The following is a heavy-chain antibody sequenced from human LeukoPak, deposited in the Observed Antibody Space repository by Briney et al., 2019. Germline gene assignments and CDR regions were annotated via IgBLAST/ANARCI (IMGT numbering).Heavy chain of an antibody. CDR1: GYTFTDYY. J-gene: IGHJ4*02. CDR3: ARDTRSSYLQYYFDY. D-gene: IGHD5-24*01. V-gene: IGHV1-2*02. CDR2: ISPDSGRT. Sequence: APVKVSCKASGYTFTDYYMHWVRQAPGQGLEWIGWISPDSGRTGFAQKFQGRVTMTRDTSISTAYMELSRLGYDDTAVYYCARDTRSSYLQYYFDYWGQGTLVTVSS.